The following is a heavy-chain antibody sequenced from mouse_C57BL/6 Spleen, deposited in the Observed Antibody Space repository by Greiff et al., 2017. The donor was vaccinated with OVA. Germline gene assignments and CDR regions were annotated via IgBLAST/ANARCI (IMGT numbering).Heavy chain of an antibody. D-gene: IGHD1-1*01. CDR2: IDPANGNT. J-gene: IGHJ1*03. CDR1: GFNIKNTY. CDR3: AYYGRESWGYFDV. Sequence: HLPHSVAELVRPGSSVKLSCTASGFNIKNTYMHWVKQRPEQGLEWIGRIDPANGNTKYAPKFQGKATITADTSSNTAYLQLSSLTSEDTAIYYCAYYGRESWGYFDVWGTGTTVTVSS. V-gene: IGHV14-3*01.